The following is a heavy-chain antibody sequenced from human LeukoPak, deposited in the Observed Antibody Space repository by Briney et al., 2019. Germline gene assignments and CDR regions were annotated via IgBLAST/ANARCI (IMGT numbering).Heavy chain of an antibody. J-gene: IGHJ4*02. Sequence: GGSLRLSCAASGFTFSSYSMNWVRQAPGKGLEWVSSISSSSSYIYYADSVKGRFTISRDNAKNSLYLQMNSLRAEDTAVYYCAREEQQLVPFDYWGQGTLVTVSS. CDR1: GFTFSSYS. CDR3: AREEQQLVPFDY. CDR2: ISSSSSYI. V-gene: IGHV3-21*01. D-gene: IGHD6-13*01.